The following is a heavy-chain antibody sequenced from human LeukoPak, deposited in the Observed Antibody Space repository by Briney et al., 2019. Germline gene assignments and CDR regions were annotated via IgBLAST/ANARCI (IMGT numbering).Heavy chain of an antibody. J-gene: IGHJ4*02. CDR1: GGSISSSNW. Sequence: SETLSLTCAVSGGSISSSNWWSWVRQPPGKGLEWIGEIYHSGSTNYNPSLKSRVTISVDKSKNQFSLKLSSVTAADTAVYYCARTNYDILTGYYAIDWGQGTLVTVSS. V-gene: IGHV4-4*02. CDR3: ARTNYDILTGYYAID. D-gene: IGHD3-9*01. CDR2: IYHSGST.